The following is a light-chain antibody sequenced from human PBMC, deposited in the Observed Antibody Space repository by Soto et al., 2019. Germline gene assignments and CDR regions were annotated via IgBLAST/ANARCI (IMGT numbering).Light chain of an antibody. CDR3: QQYDRAVT. J-gene: IGKJ4*01. V-gene: IGKV3-20*01. CDR1: QTVSRNY. CDR2: GES. Sequence: SVLTQSPGTLSLSPGESANLSCRASQTVSRNYLAWYQQKPGQAPRLLIYGESTSATGIPDRFSGSGYGTDFTLPISRLEPEDFAVYYCQQYDRAVTFGGGTNVEI.